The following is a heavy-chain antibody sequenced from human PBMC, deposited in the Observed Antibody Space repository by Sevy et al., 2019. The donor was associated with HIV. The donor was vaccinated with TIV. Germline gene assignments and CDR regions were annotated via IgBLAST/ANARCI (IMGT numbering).Heavy chain of an antibody. V-gene: IGHV3-7*03. Sequence: GESLKISCAASGFTFSTSWMHWVRQAPGKGLEWVANINQDASEIYYVDSVKGRFTISRDNSKNTLYLQMNSLRAEDTAIYYCAKFLELRNPYPFVWGQGTTVTVSS. D-gene: IGHD1-7*01. CDR2: INQDASEI. J-gene: IGHJ6*02. CDR1: GFTFSTSW. CDR3: AKFLELRNPYPFV.